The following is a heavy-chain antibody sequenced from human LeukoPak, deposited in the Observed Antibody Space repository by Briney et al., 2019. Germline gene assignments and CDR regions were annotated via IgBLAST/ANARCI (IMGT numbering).Heavy chain of an antibody. D-gene: IGHD3-10*01. CDR3: AREILLWFGESRNWFDP. Sequence: SETLSLTCTVSGGSISSYYWSWIRQPPGKGLEWIGYIYTSGSTNYNPSLKSRVTMSVDTSKNQFSLKLSSVTAADTAVYYCAREILLWFGESRNWFDPWGQGTLVTVSS. J-gene: IGHJ5*02. CDR2: IYTSGST. V-gene: IGHV4-4*09. CDR1: GGSISSYY.